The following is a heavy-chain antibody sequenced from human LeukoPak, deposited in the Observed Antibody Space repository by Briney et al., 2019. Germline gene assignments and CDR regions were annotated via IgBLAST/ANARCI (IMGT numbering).Heavy chain of an antibody. J-gene: IGHJ5*02. Sequence: SETLSLTCAVYGGSFSGYYWSWIRQPPGKGLEWIGEINHSGSTNYNPSLKSRVTISVDTSKNQFSLKLSSVTAADTAMYYCARESGSEENWFDPWGQGTLVTVSS. V-gene: IGHV4-34*01. CDR3: ARESGSEENWFDP. CDR1: GGSFSGYY. CDR2: INHSGST. D-gene: IGHD3-10*01.